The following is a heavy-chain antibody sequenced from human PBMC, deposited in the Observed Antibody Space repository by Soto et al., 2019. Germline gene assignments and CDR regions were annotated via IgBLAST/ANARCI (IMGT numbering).Heavy chain of an antibody. D-gene: IGHD2-2*01. CDR1: GGTFSSYA. J-gene: IGHJ6*02. CDR2: IIPIYGTA. Sequence: ATVKVSCKASGGTFSSYAISWVRQAPGQGLEWMGGIIPIYGTANYAQKFQGRVTITADESTSTAYMELSSLRSEDTAVYYCARASTSLYYYYGMDVWGQGTTVTVS. CDR3: ARASTSLYYYYGMDV. V-gene: IGHV1-69*13.